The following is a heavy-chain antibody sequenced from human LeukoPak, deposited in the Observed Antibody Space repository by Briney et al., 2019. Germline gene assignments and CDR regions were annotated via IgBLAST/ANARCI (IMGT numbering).Heavy chain of an antibody. CDR1: GFTFSSYA. CDR3: ARDRSSDYYYYYYMDV. Sequence: GGSLRLSCAASGFTFSSYAMHWVRQAPGKGLEWVAVISYDGSNKYYADSVKGRFTISRDNAKNSLYLQMNSLRAEDTAVYYCARDRSSDYYYYYYMDVWGKGTTVTVSS. V-gene: IGHV3-30-3*01. J-gene: IGHJ6*03. CDR2: ISYDGSNK.